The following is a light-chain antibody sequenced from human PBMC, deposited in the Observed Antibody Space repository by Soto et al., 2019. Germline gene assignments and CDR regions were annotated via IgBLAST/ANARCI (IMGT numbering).Light chain of an antibody. CDR1: QNIRSR. CDR3: QQYHSYWT. Sequence: DFQMTQSPSTLSASVGDRVTITCRASQNIRSRLAWFQQQPGKAPKLLIYDASSLESGVPQRFSGSGSETEFTLTSSMLLSDGVSTYFRQQYHSYWTVGQGTKVDIK. V-gene: IGKV1-5*01. J-gene: IGKJ1*01. CDR2: DAS.